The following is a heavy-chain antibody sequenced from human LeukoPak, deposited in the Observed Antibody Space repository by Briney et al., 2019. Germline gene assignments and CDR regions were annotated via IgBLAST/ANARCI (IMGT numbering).Heavy chain of an antibody. CDR1: GYTFTSYG. J-gene: IGHJ3*02. CDR3: ARDRGGESFGYGDLRAIDAFDI. Sequence: ASVKVSCKASGYTFTSYGISWVRQAPGQGLEWMGWISAYNGNTNYAQKLQGRVTMTTDTSTSTAYMELRSLRSDDTAVYYCARDRGGESFGYGDLRAIDAFDIWGQGTMVTVSS. D-gene: IGHD4-17*01. V-gene: IGHV1-18*01. CDR2: ISAYNGNT.